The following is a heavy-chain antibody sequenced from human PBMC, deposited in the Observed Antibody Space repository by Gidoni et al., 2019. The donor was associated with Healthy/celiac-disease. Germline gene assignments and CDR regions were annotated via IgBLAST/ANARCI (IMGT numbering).Heavy chain of an antibody. CDR1: GGSISSYY. V-gene: IGHV4-59*01. D-gene: IGHD2-15*01. CDR2: IYSSGST. Sequence: QVQLQESGPGLVKPSETLSLTCTVSGGSISSYYWSWIRQPPGKGREWIGYIYSSGSTTYNPSQKGRTTISVNTSKNQFTRRMSLVAAGNTAVYDGAGKGGGVVGRYYYYGMDVWGQGTTVTVSS. J-gene: IGHJ6*02. CDR3: AGKGGGVVGRYYYYGMDV.